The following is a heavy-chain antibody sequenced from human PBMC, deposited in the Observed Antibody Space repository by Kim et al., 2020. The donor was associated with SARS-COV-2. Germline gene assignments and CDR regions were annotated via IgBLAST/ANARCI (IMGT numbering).Heavy chain of an antibody. V-gene: IGHV3-23*01. D-gene: IGHD1-26*01. Sequence: GGSLRLSCAASGFTFSSYAMSWVRQAPGKGLEWISHITSGETTYYADAVKGRFTISRDNPKNTLYLQMNNLRVEDTAVYHCANGQRWGWFHPWGQGTLVTVSS. CDR3: ANGQRWGWFHP. J-gene: IGHJ5*02. CDR2: ITSGETT. CDR1: GFTFSSYA.